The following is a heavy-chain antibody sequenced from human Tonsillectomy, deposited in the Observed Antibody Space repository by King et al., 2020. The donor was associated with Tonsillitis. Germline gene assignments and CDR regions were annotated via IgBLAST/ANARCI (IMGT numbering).Heavy chain of an antibody. V-gene: IGHV1-2*02. CDR1: GYTFTGYY. Sequence: QLVQSGAEVKKPGASVKVSCKASGYTFTGYYMHWVRQAPGQGLEWMGWINPNSGGTNYAQKFQGRVTMTRDTSISTAYMELSRLRSDDTAVYYCARDLGGGYSSGWNGYWGQGTLVTVSS. D-gene: IGHD6-19*01. J-gene: IGHJ4*02. CDR3: ARDLGGGYSSGWNGY. CDR2: INPNSGGT.